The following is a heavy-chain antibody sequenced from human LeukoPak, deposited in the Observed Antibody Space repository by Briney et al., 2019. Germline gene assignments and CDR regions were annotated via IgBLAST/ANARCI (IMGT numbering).Heavy chain of an antibody. Sequence: GGSLRLSCAASGFTFSSYGMHWVRQAPGKGLEWVAVIWYDGSNKYYADPVKGRFTISRDNSKNTLYLQMNSLRAEDTAVYYCARMAACSGGSCYYNNWFDPWGQGTLVTVSS. CDR1: GFTFSSYG. D-gene: IGHD2-15*01. J-gene: IGHJ5*02. V-gene: IGHV3-33*01. CDR3: ARMAACSGGSCYYNNWFDP. CDR2: IWYDGSNK.